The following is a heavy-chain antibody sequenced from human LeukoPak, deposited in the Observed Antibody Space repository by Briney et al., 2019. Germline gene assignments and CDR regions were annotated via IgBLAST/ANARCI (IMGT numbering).Heavy chain of an antibody. D-gene: IGHD3-10*01. CDR2: IYYSGST. CDR1: GGSISSYY. J-gene: IGHJ5*02. Sequence: PSETLSLTCTVSGGSISSYYWSWIRQPPGKGLEWIGYIYYSGSTNYNPSLKSRVTISVDTSKNQFSLKLSSVTAADTAVYYCARDGVRGVSRSEYNWFDPWGQGTLVTVSS. V-gene: IGHV4-59*01. CDR3: ARDGVRGVSRSEYNWFDP.